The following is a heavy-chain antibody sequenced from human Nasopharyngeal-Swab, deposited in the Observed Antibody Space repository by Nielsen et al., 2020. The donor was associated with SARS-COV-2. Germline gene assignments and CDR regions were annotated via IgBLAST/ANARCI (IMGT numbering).Heavy chain of an antibody. Sequence: WVRHAPGQGLVWMGWISAYNGNTNYAQKLQGRVTMTTDTSTSTAYMELRSLRSDDTAVYYCARDYYDSSGYYYDAFDIWGQGTMVTVSS. V-gene: IGHV1-18*01. D-gene: IGHD3-22*01. CDR3: ARDYYDSSGYYYDAFDI. J-gene: IGHJ3*02. CDR2: ISAYNGNT.